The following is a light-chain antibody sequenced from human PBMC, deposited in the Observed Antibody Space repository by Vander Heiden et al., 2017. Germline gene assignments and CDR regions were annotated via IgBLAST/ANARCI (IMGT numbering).Light chain of an antibody. V-gene: IGKV1-39*01. Sequence: DIQMTQSPSSLSASVGDRVTITCRASQSISIYLNWYQQKPGKAPKVLIYAASSLQSGVPSRFSGSGSGTDFTLTISSLQPEDFATYYCQQCDSTPLTFGGGTKVEIK. CDR1: QSISIY. CDR2: AAS. CDR3: QQCDSTPLT. J-gene: IGKJ4*01.